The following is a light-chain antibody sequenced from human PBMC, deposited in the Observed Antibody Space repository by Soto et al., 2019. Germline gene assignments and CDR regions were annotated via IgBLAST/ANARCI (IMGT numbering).Light chain of an antibody. CDR3: QQYNTWPLT. V-gene: IGKV3-15*01. CDR1: QSVSSD. CDR2: GAS. Sequence: EIVMTQSPATLSVSPGERATLSCRASQSVSSDLAWYHQKPGQAPRLLIYGASTRATGIPARFSGSGSGTEFTLTINSLQSEDFAVYYCQQYNTWPLTFGQGTKVDIK. J-gene: IGKJ1*01.